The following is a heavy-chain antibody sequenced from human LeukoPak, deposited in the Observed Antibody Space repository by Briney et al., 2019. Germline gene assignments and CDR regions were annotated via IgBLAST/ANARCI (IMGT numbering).Heavy chain of an antibody. J-gene: IGHJ5*02. D-gene: IGHD3-10*01. CDR1: VCTFIRYV. Sequence: ASVKVSFLPSVCTFIRYVISWVGPPAPKGLDWVGRIIPTFGIENYAQKFQGRVTITADKYTSTAHLELRSLSCEDPAVYYCCGSTEVAAATGNGWFGPWGQGTLVTVSS. CDR2: IIPTFGIE. CDR3: CGSTEVAAATGNGWFGP. V-gene: IGHV1-69*04.